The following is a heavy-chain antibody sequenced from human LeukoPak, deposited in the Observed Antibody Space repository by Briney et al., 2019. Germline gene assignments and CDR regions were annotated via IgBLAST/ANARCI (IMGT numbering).Heavy chain of an antibody. CDR1: GGSISSYY. J-gene: IGHJ6*03. D-gene: IGHD3-10*01. Sequence: SETLSLTCTVSGGSISSYYWSWIRQPAGKGLEWIGRIYTSGSTNYSPSLKSRVTMSVDTSKNQFSLKLSSVTAADTAVYYCARDARITMVRTLTYYMDVWGKGTTVTISS. V-gene: IGHV4-4*07. CDR2: IYTSGST. CDR3: ARDARITMVRTLTYYMDV.